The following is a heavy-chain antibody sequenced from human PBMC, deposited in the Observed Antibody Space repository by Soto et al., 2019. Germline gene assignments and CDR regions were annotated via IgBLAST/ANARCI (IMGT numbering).Heavy chain of an antibody. Sequence: EVQLVESGGGLVQPGGSLRLSCAASGFTLSSYDIHWVSQATGEGLAWVSGIGSGGDTHYADSVKGRFIISREDGKNSLYLQMNNLRVGDTAVYYCTRKTPPTGMEVWGQGATVTVSS. CDR2: IGSGGDT. D-gene: IGHD3-9*01. J-gene: IGHJ6*02. CDR1: GFTLSSYD. CDR3: TRKTPPTGMEV. V-gene: IGHV3-13*01.